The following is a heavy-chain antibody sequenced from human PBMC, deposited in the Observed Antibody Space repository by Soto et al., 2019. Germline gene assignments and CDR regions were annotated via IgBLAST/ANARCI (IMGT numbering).Heavy chain of an antibody. CDR3: ATRTDYYDGSGSLGGMDV. Sequence: QVQLQESGPGLVKPSQTLSLTCTVSGGSISSGSYYWSWIRQLPGKGLEWIGYIYYSGSTYYNPSLKSRVTISVDTSKNQFSLKLNSVTAADTAVYYCATRTDYYDGSGSLGGMDVWDQGTTVTVSS. J-gene: IGHJ6*02. V-gene: IGHV4-31*03. D-gene: IGHD3-10*01. CDR1: GGSISSGSYY. CDR2: IYYSGST.